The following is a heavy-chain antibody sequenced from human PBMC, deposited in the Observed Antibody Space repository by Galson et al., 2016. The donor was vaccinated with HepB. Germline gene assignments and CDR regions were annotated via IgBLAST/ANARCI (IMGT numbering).Heavy chain of an antibody. V-gene: IGHV1-3*01. D-gene: IGHD6-19*01. J-gene: IGHJ4*02. CDR1: GYTFTSYA. Sequence: SVKVSCKASGYTFTSYAMHWVRQAPGQRFEWMGWINAGNGNTKYSQKFQGRVTITRDTSASTAYMELSSLRSEDTAVYYWARYSSASYRSIDYWGQGTLVTVSS. CDR2: INAGNGNT. CDR3: ARYSSASYRSIDY.